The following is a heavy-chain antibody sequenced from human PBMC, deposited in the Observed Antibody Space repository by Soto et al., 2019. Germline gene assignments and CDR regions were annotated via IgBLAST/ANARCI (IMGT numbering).Heavy chain of an antibody. V-gene: IGHV4-38-2*01. CDR1: SFSISSGYY. J-gene: IGHJ4*02. CDR3: PSCVRTACYPPWGQQFFDL. D-gene: IGHD2-2*01. CDR2: IYHSGTT. Sequence: ASEALSLTCAVSSFSISSGYYWGWAGHPPGNGLEWIGSIYHSGTTNYSPSLKSRVTISIDTSKNPFSLTLRSVTAADAAVYYCPSCVRTACYPPWGQQFFDLWGQGSRVTVSS.